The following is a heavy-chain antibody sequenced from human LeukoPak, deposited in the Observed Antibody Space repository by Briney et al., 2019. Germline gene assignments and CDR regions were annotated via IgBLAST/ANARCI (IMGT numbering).Heavy chain of an antibody. J-gene: IGHJ4*02. CDR2: ISSGGTTI. V-gene: IGHV3-48*01. D-gene: IGHD2-8*02. CDR3: ARDRVLGGVFEFDC. CDR1: GFTFSTSN. Sequence: PGGSLRLSCAASGFTFSTSNMNWVRQAPGKGLEWVSYISSGGTTIYYADSVKGRFTISRDNSKNTLALQMNSLRAEDTAIYYCARDRVLGGVFEFDCWGQGTLVTVSS.